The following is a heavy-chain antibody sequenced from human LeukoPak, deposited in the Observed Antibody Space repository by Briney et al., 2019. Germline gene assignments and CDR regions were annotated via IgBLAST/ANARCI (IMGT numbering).Heavy chain of an antibody. D-gene: IGHD5-18*01. Sequence: GGSLRLSCAASGFTLSSYSMNWVRQAPGKGLEWVSSISSSSSYIYYADSVKGRFTISRDNAKNSLYLQMYSLRAEDTAVYYCARDHRPGYSYSYDAFDIWGQGTMVTVSS. CDR2: ISSSSSYI. V-gene: IGHV3-21*01. CDR3: ARDHRPGYSYSYDAFDI. J-gene: IGHJ3*02. CDR1: GFTLSSYS.